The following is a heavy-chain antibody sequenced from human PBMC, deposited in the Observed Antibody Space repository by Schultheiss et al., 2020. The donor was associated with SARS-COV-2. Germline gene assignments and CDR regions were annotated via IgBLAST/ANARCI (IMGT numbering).Heavy chain of an antibody. J-gene: IGHJ4*02. V-gene: IGHV3-48*04. CDR1: GFTFSSYS. CDR3: AKVKSGYDYIWGSYRYIPGRGHFDY. D-gene: IGHD3-16*02. Sequence: GGSLRLSCAASGFTFSSYSMNWVRQAPGKGLEWVSYISSSSSTIYYADSVKGRFTISRDNAKNSLYLQMNSLRAEDTALYYCAKVKSGYDYIWGSYRYIPGRGHFDYWGQGTLVTVSS. CDR2: ISSSSSTI.